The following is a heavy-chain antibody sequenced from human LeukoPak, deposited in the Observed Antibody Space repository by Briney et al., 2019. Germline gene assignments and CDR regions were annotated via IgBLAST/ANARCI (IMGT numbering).Heavy chain of an antibody. V-gene: IGHV4-59*08. CDR1: VGSISTYY. CDR2: VYDSGTS. Sequence: SETLSLTCRVSVGSISTYYWSWIRQTPGKGLEWIGYVYDSGTSSYNPSLKGRVTISSDTSKNQFSLNLRSVNAADTAIYYCARHGGSLGYFDYWGQGTLVTVSS. J-gene: IGHJ4*02. D-gene: IGHD1-26*01. CDR3: ARHGGSLGYFDY.